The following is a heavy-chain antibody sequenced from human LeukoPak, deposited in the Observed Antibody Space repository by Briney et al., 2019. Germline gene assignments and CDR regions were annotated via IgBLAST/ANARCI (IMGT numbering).Heavy chain of an antibody. D-gene: IGHD5-24*01. CDR1: GFTFSSYA. CDR2: ISYDGSNK. Sequence: GGSLRLSCAASGFTFSSYAMHWVRQAPGKGLEWVAVISYDGSNKYYADSVKGRFTISGDNSKNTLYLQMNSLRAEDTAVYYCARGDGYNLLDYWGQGTLVTVSS. V-gene: IGHV3-30*04. J-gene: IGHJ4*02. CDR3: ARGDGYNLLDY.